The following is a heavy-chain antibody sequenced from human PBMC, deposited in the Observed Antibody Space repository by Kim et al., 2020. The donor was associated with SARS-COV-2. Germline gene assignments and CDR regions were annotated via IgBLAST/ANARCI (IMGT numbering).Heavy chain of an antibody. CDR2: INQDGTAI. J-gene: IGHJ4*02. CDR3: TRGDITGTTEDY. CDR1: GITFNKYW. D-gene: IGHD1-20*01. Sequence: GGSLRLSFAVSGITFNKYWMNWVRQAPGKGLEWVADINQDGTAIDYVPAVRGRFAISRDNAKNSLYLQMNSLWAEDTAVYYCTRGDITGTTEDYWGQGTLVTVSS. V-gene: IGHV3-7*01.